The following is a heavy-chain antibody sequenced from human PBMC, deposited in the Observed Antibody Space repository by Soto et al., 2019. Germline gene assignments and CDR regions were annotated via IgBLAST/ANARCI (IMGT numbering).Heavy chain of an antibody. J-gene: IGHJ4*02. CDR2: INAGNGNT. CDR3: ASQGGPSYGNEVYFDY. CDR1: GYTFTSYA. Sequence: ASVKVSCKASGYTFTSYAMHWVRQAPGQRLEWMGWINAGNGNTKYSQKFQGRVTITRDISATTAYMELCSLRSEDTAVYYCASQGGPSYGNEVYFDYWGQGAVVTVSS. V-gene: IGHV1-3*01. D-gene: IGHD5-18*01.